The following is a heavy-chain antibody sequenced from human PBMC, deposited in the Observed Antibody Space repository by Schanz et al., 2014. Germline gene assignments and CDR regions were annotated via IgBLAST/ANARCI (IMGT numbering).Heavy chain of an antibody. J-gene: IGHJ4*02. CDR2: FNDGGVNK. Sequence: EVQLVESGGGLIQPGGSLRLSCAASGFGFSSYSMNWVRQAPGKGLEWVSSFNDGGVNKYYADSVKGRFTISSDNSKSTLYLQMSSLRAEDTAVYYCARGGPAYYFDDWGQGTLVTDSS. V-gene: IGHV3-23*04. CDR3: ARGGPAYYFDD. CDR1: GFGFSSYS.